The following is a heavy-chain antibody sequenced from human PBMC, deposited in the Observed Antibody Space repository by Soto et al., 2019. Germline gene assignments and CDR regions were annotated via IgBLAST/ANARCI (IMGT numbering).Heavy chain of an antibody. CDR1: GGSISSYY. CDR2: IYYSGST. D-gene: IGHD5-12*01. J-gene: IGHJ4*02. CDR3: ARAERWLQFDFDY. Sequence: PSETLSLTCTVSGGSISSYYWSWIRQPPGKGLEWIGYIYYSGSTNYNPSLKSRVTISVDTSKNQFSLKLSSVTAADTAVYYCARAERWLQFDFDYWGQGTLVTVS. V-gene: IGHV4-59*01.